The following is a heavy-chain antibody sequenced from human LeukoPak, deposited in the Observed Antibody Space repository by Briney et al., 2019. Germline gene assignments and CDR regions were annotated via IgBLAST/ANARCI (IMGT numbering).Heavy chain of an antibody. J-gene: IGHJ6*02. CDR1: GFTLSSYA. Sequence: GGSLRLSCAASGFTLSSYAMTWVRQAPGKGLEWVSVINSGGSTYYADSVKGRFTISRDNSKNTLYLQMNSLRAEDTAVYYCAKDVDCSGGNCYYYNYGMDVWGQGTTVTVSS. CDR2: INSGGST. D-gene: IGHD2-15*01. V-gene: IGHV3-23*01. CDR3: AKDVDCSGGNCYYYNYGMDV.